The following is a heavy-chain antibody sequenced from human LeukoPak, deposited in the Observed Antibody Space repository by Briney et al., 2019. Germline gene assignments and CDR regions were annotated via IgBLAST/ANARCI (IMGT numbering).Heavy chain of an antibody. CDR2: MNPNSGNT. V-gene: IGHV1-8*02. D-gene: IGHD3-10*01. CDR1: GYTFTGYY. J-gene: IGHJ5*02. CDR3: VREDYYGSGSFSNWFDP. Sequence: ASVKVSCKASGYTFTGYYMHWVRQATGQGLEWMGWMNPNSGNTGYAQKFQGRVTMTRNTSINTAYMELSSLRSEDTAVYYCVREDYYGSGSFSNWFDPWGQGTLVTVSS.